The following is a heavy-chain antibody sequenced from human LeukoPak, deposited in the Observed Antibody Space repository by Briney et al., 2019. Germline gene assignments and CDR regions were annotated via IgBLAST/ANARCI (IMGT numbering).Heavy chain of an antibody. CDR2: IYYSGST. CDR3: ARASCGGDCLDY. J-gene: IGHJ4*02. D-gene: IGHD2-21*02. V-gene: IGHV4-30-4*08. Sequence: SETLSLTCTVSGGSISSSGFYWGWIRQPPGKGLEWIGYIYYSGSTYYNPSLKSRVTISVDTSKNQFSLKLSSVTAADTAVYYCARASCGGDCLDYWGQGTLVTVSS. CDR1: GGSISSSGFY.